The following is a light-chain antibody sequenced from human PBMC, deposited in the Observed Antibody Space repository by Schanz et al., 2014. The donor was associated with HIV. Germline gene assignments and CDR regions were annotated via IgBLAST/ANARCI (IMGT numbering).Light chain of an antibody. CDR3: QQRYNLFT. CDR1: QTVSSS. CDR2: DAS. V-gene: IGKV3-11*01. J-gene: IGKJ4*01. Sequence: EIVLTQSPVILSLSPGERATLSCRASQTVSSSLAWYQQKPGQAPRLLIYDASNRATGIPARFSGSGSGTDFTLTISSLEPEDFAVYFCQQRYNLFTFGGGTKVEIK.